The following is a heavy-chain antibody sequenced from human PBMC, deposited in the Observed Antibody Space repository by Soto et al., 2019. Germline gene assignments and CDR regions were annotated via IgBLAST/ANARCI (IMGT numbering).Heavy chain of an antibody. CDR2: IYPGDSDT. J-gene: IGHJ3*02. Sequence: GEAVNLSDKGCGYSFSIYWIGCVRQRPGRGLEWMGIIYPGDSDTRYSPSFQGQVTISADKSISTAYLQWSSLKASDTAMYYCARYDSSGYYPLDAFDIWGQGTMVTGSS. D-gene: IGHD3-22*01. CDR1: GYSFSIYW. V-gene: IGHV5-51*01. CDR3: ARYDSSGYYPLDAFDI.